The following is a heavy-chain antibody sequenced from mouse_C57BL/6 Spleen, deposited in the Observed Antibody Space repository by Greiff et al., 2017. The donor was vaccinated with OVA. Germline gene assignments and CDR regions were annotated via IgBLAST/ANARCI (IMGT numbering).Heavy chain of an antibody. CDR3: AKNEGDYSNFAY. J-gene: IGHJ3*01. Sequence: VQRVESGPGLVQPSQSLSITCTVSGFSLTSYGVHWVRQSPGKGLEWLGVIWRGGSTDYTAAFMSRLSITKDNSKSQVFCKMNSLQADDTAIYYCAKNEGDYSNFAYWGQGTLVTGSA. CDR2: IWRGGST. V-gene: IGHV2-5*01. D-gene: IGHD2-5*01. CDR1: GFSLTSYG.